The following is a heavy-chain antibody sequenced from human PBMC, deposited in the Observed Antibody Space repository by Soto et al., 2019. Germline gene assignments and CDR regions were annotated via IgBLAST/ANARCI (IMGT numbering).Heavy chain of an antibody. Sequence: QVQLQESGPGLVKPSQTLSLTCTVSAASITSGGYYWSWIRQDPRKGLEWIGYMYYSGVTWYNPCRRTRITISVDTSKNQFSLKVNSVTAADTAVYYCARVERYYDSGVWGGYFQYWGQGTLVTVSS. V-gene: IGHV4-31*03. CDR1: AASITSGGYY. D-gene: IGHD3-16*01. J-gene: IGHJ4*02. CDR2: MYYSGVT. CDR3: ARVERYYDSGVWGGYFQY.